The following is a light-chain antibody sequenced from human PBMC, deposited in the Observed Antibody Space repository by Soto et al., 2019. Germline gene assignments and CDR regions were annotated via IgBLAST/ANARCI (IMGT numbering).Light chain of an antibody. V-gene: IGLV2-8*01. Sequence: QSALTQPPSASGSPGQSVTISCTGTSSDVGGYNYVSWYQQHPGKAPKLMIYEVSKRPSGVPDRFSGSKSGNTASLTVSGLQAEDEADYYCRSYAGSNNVVFGGGTKVT. CDR1: SSDVGGYNY. J-gene: IGLJ2*01. CDR2: EVS. CDR3: RSYAGSNNVV.